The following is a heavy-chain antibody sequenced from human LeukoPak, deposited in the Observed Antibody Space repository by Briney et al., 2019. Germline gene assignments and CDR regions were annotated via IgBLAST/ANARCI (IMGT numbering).Heavy chain of an antibody. CDR1: GYRFNAYW. CDR3: ARGGSYGLD. V-gene: IGHV5-51*04. CDR2: IFPGDSET. Sequence: GESLQISCKGSGYRFNAYWIAWVRQMPGKGLEWMGIIFPGDSETRYSPSFQGQVTISADKPISTAYLQWSSLKASDTAMYYCARGGSYGLDWGQGTLVTVSS. D-gene: IGHD1-26*01. J-gene: IGHJ4*02.